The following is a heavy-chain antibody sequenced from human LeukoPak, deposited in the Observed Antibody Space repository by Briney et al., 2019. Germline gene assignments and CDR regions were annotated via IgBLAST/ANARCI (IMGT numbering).Heavy chain of an antibody. V-gene: IGHV4-39*01. CDR1: GGSISSSSYY. Sequence: PSETLSLTCTVSGGSISSSSYYWGWIRQPPGKGLEWIGSTYYSGSTYYNPSLKSRVTISVDTSKNQFSLKLSSVTAADTAVYYCARQKAGYSSSWYVDYWGQGTLVTVSS. CDR2: TYYSGST. CDR3: ARQKAGYSSSWYVDY. J-gene: IGHJ4*02. D-gene: IGHD6-13*01.